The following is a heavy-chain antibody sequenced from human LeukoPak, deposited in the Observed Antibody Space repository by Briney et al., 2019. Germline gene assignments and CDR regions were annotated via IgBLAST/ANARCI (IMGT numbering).Heavy chain of an antibody. CDR2: IKQDGSEK. D-gene: IGHD2-2*02. J-gene: IGHJ4*02. V-gene: IGHV3-7*01. Sequence: GGSLRLSCAASGFTVSSNYMSWVRQAPGKGLEWVANIKQDGSEKYYVDSVKGRFTISRDNAKNSLYLQMNSLRAEDTAVYYCASSPHPYCSSTSCYIDYWGQGTLVTVSS. CDR1: GFTVSSNY. CDR3: ASSPHPYCSSTSCYIDY.